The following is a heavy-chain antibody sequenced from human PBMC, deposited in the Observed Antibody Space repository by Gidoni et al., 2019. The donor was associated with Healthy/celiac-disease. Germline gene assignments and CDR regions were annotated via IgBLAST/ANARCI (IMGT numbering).Heavy chain of an antibody. J-gene: IGHJ5*02. CDR3: ARATGGVWPPRRWFDP. CDR1: GCSITSYY. D-gene: IGHD6-13*01. CDR2: IYYSGST. V-gene: IGHV4-59*01. Sequence: QVHLQESGPGLVKPSETLSLTCPVSGCSITSYYWSWIRQSPGKGLEWIGYIYYSGSTNYNPSLKSRVTISVDTSKNQFSLKLNSVTAADTAVYYCARATGGVWPPRRWFDPWGQGTLVTVSS.